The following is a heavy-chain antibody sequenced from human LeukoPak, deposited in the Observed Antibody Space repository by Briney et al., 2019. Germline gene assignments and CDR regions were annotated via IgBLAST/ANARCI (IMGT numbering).Heavy chain of an antibody. CDR2: IYYSGST. Sequence: SETLSLTCAVSGVSISSSSFYWGWIRQPPGKGLEWIGSIYYSGSTYYNPSLKSRVSISVDTSKNQFSLKLSSVTAADTAVYYCARHHPIYDSNCYEDYWGKGTLVTVSS. J-gene: IGHJ4*02. CDR3: ARHHPIYDSNCYEDY. V-gene: IGHV4-39*01. D-gene: IGHD3-22*01. CDR1: GVSISSSSFY.